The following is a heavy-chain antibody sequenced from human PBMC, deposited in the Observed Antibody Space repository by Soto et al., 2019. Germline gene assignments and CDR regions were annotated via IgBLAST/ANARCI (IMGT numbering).Heavy chain of an antibody. V-gene: IGHV2-5*02. CDR1: GFSLSTSGVG. J-gene: IGHJ5*02. Sequence: QITLKESGPTLVKPTQTLTLTCTFSGFSLSTSGVGVGWIRQPPGKALEWLALIYWDDDKRYSPSQKSRLTTTTDNSKVQVALTMTIIDPVYIATYHCALTYYGSGINYNVRWFDPWGQGTLVTVSS. D-gene: IGHD3-10*01. CDR3: ALTYYGSGINYNVRWFDP. CDR2: IYWDDDK.